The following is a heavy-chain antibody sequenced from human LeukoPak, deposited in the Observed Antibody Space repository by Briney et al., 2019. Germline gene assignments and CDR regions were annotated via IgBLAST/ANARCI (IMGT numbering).Heavy chain of an antibody. CDR1: GFTFSSYA. CDR2: ISGSGGST. V-gene: IGHV3-23*01. D-gene: IGHD1-26*01. J-gene: IGHJ6*02. CDR3: AKDGVGATYYYYHGMDV. Sequence: GGSLRLSCAASGFTFSSYAMSWVRQAPGKGLEWVSAISGSGGSTYYADSVKGRFTISRDNSKNTLYLQMNSLRAEDTAVYYCAKDGVGATYYYYHGMDVWGQGTTVTVSS.